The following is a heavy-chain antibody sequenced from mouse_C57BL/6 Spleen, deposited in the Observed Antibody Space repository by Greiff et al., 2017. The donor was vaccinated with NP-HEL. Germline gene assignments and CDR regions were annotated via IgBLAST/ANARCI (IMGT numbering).Heavy chain of an antibody. CDR2: IYPGDGDT. D-gene: IGHD2-1*01. Sequence: QVQLQQSGAELVKPGASVKISCKASGYAFSSYWMNWVKQRPGKGLEWIGQIYPGDGDTNSNGKFKGKATLTADKSSSTAYMQLSSLTSEDSAVYFCARDGGNGNYVSFAYWGQGTLVTVSA. CDR1: GYAFSSYW. CDR3: ARDGGNGNYVSFAY. V-gene: IGHV1-80*01. J-gene: IGHJ3*01.